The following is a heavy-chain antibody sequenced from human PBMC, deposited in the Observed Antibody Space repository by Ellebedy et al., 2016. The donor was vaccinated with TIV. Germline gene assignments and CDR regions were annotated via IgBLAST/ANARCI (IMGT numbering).Heavy chain of an antibody. CDR1: GGTFSSYA. V-gene: IGHV1-69*13. D-gene: IGHD1-14*01. CDR3: ARDLTGTLGDYYYGMDV. CDR2: IIPIFGTA. Sequence: SVKVSCXASGGTFSSYAISWVRQAPGQGLEWMGGIIPIFGTANYAQKFQGRVTITADESTSTAYMELSSLRSEDTAVYYCARDLTGTLGDYYYGMDVWGQGTTVTVSS. J-gene: IGHJ6*02.